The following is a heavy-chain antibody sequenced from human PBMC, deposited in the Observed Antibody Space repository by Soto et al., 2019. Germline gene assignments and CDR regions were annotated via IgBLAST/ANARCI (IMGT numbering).Heavy chain of an antibody. V-gene: IGHV3-21*01. CDR1: GFTFSSYS. CDR2: ISSSSTYI. J-gene: IGHJ4*02. CDR3: ARGVYDSRRFDY. Sequence: EVQLVESGGGLVKPGGSLRLSCAASGFTFSSYSMNWVRQAPGRGLERVSSISSSSTYIHYADSVKGRFTISRDNAKNSLYLQMNSLRAEDTAVYYCARGVYDSRRFDYWGQGTLVTVSS. D-gene: IGHD3-22*01.